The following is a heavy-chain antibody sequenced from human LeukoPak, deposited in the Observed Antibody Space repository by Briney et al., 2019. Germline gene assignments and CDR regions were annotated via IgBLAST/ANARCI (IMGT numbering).Heavy chain of an antibody. CDR2: INQDGSEK. CDR1: GFPFSSHR. D-gene: IGHD6-19*01. V-gene: IGHV3-7*01. CDR3: ASGGGWVFNN. Sequence: SGGSLRLSCAASGFPFSSHRLSWFRQSPGKGLEWVAHINQDGSEKYYVDSVKGRFTISRDNARNSQYLQMNSLRAEDTAVYYCASGGGWVFNNWGQGTLVTVSS. J-gene: IGHJ4*02.